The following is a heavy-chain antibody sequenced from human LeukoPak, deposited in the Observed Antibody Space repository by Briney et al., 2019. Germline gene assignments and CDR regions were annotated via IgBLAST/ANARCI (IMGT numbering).Heavy chain of an antibody. J-gene: IGHJ4*02. CDR3: ARGVGRDSDFWRPKYYFDY. V-gene: IGHV4-39*01. CDR1: GGSISSSSYY. D-gene: IGHD3-3*01. CDR2: IYYSGST. Sequence: PSETLSLTCTVSGGSISSSSYYWGWIRQPPGKGLEWIGSIYYSGSTYYNPSLKSRVTISVDTSKNQFSLKLSSVTAADTAVYYCARGVGRDSDFWRPKYYFDYWGQGTLVTVSS.